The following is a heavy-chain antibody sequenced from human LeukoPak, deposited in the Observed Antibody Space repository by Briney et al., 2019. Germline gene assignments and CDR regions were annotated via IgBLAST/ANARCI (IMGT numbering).Heavy chain of an antibody. CDR2: IRSSGNTI. Sequence: GGSLRLSCAASGFTFSSYNMNWVRQAPGKGLEWVSYIRSSGNTIYYADSVKGRFTISRDNAKNSVYLQMNSLRGEDTAVYYCARYGSYPEAFDYWGQGTLVTVSS. CDR1: GFTFSSYN. CDR3: ARYGSYPEAFDY. D-gene: IGHD1-26*01. V-gene: IGHV3-48*01. J-gene: IGHJ4*02.